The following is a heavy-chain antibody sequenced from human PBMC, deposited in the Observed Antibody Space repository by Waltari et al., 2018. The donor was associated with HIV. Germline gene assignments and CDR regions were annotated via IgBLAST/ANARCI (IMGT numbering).Heavy chain of an antibody. J-gene: IGHJ6*02. CDR1: GFSFGDYA. V-gene: IGHV3-21*05. CDR2: ISSSSFNI. Sequence: EEQLVESGGGLVNPGGSLRLSCEAYGFSFGDYAMNWVRQAPGKGLEWIAYISSSSFNIKYADSVRGRFTISRDNTQNSLSLQMNNLIDEDTADYFCARDTLNFFFGLDLWGHGTPVTVSS. CDR3: ARDTLNFFFGLDL.